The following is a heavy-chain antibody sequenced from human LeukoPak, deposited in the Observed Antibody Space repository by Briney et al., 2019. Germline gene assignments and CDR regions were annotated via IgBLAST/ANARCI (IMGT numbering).Heavy chain of an antibody. J-gene: IGHJ4*02. Sequence: SETLSLPFALDGGSFSGYQWSWIRQSAAKGPEWIGEIDHSDSTNHDPSLKNRVTISVETSKNQFSLRVSSVTAADTAVYYCARVNLQGYCTDDVCPGGGLPFDYWGQGTLVTVSS. CDR3: ARVNLQGYCTDDVCPGGGLPFDY. CDR1: GGSFSGYQ. V-gene: IGHV4-34*01. CDR2: IDHSDST. D-gene: IGHD2-8*01.